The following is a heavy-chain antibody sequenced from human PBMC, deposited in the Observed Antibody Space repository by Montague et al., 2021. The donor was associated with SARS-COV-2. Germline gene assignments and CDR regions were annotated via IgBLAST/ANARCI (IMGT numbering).Heavy chain of an antibody. J-gene: IGHJ6*02. CDR2: IYYSGST. CDR1: GGSISSSSYY. V-gene: IGHV4-39*07. CDR3: ARDQGYNWNYYYYYGMDV. Sequence: SETLSLTCTVSGGSISSSSYYWGWIRQPPGKGLEWIGSIYYSGSTYYNPFLKSRVTISVDTSKNQFSLKLSSVTAADTAEYYCARDQGYNWNYYYYYGMDVWGQGTTVTVSS. D-gene: IGHD1-20*01.